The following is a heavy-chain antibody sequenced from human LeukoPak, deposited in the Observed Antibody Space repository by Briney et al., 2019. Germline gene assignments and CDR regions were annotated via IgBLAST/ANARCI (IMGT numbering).Heavy chain of an antibody. CDR2: INHSGST. CDR3: ARAGHQLLYYFDY. CDR1: GGSFSGYY. D-gene: IGHD2-2*01. J-gene: IGHJ4*02. V-gene: IGHV4-34*01. Sequence: SETLSLTCAVYGGSFSGYYWSWIRQPPGKGLEWIGEINHSGSTNYNPSLKSRVTTSVDTSKNQYSLKLSSVTAADTAVYYCARAGHQLLYYFDYWGQGTLVTVSS.